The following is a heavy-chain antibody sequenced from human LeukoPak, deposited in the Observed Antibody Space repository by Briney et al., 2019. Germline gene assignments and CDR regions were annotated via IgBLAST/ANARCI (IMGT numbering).Heavy chain of an antibody. V-gene: IGHV3-64D*06. CDR3: VKLDRYGDYDYFQH. CDR1: GFTFSSYA. J-gene: IGHJ1*01. CDR2: ISRNGGST. D-gene: IGHD4-17*01. Sequence: GGSLRLSCSASGFTFSSYAMHWVRQAPGKGLEYVSAISRNGGSTYYADSVKGRFTISRDNSKNTLYLQMSSLRAEDTAVYYCVKLDRYGDYDYFQHWGQGTLVTVSS.